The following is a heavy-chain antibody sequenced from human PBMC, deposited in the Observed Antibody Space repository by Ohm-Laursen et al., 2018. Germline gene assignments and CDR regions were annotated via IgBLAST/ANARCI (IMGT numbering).Heavy chain of an antibody. J-gene: IGHJ5*02. Sequence: SDTLSLTCTVSGGSVSSGNYYWSWIRQPPGKGLEWIGYIYYNGNPRYNPSLESRVTISVDPSKNQFSLKLNSVTAADTALYYCVLYSSFSVSWGQGTLVTVSS. CDR3: VLYSSFSVS. CDR2: IYYNGNP. CDR1: GGSVSSGNYY. D-gene: IGHD6-6*01. V-gene: IGHV4-61*01.